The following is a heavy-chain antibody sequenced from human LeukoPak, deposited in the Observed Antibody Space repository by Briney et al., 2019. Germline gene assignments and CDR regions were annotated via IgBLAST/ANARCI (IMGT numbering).Heavy chain of an antibody. Sequence: GASVKVSCKASGGTFSSYAISWVRQAPGQGLEWMGGIIPIFGTANYAQKFQGRVTITADESTSTAYMELSSLRSEDTAVYYCAREGTVTDYYYYMDVWGKGTTVTVSS. J-gene: IGHJ6*03. CDR1: GGTFSSYA. V-gene: IGHV1-69*01. D-gene: IGHD4-11*01. CDR3: AREGTVTDYYYYMDV. CDR2: IIPIFGTA.